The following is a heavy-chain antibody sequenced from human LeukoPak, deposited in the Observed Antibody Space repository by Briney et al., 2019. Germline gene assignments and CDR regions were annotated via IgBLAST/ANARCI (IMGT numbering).Heavy chain of an antibody. V-gene: IGHV3-23*01. J-gene: IGHJ2*01. CDR2: ISGSGGST. CDR3: AKARGLGRYWYFDL. Sequence: GGSLRLSCTASGFTFSSYAMSWVRQAPGKGLEWVSAISGSGGSTYYADSVKGRFTISRDNSKNTLYLQMNSLRAEDTAVYYCAKARGLGRYWYFDLWGRGTLVTVSS. D-gene: IGHD3/OR15-3a*01. CDR1: GFTFSSYA.